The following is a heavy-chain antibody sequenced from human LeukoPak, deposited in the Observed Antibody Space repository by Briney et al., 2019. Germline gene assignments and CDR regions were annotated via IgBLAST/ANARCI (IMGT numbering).Heavy chain of an antibody. V-gene: IGHV3-30*02. D-gene: IGHD3-10*01. CDR2: IRYDGSKK. CDR1: GFTFSSYG. Sequence: GGSLRLSCAASGFTFSSYGMNWVGQAPGKGGGGVAFIRYDGSKKYSADSAKGRFTISRDNAKKSLYLQMNSLRAEDTAVYYCARDSGYYGSGSYPDYWGQGTLVTVSS. J-gene: IGHJ4*02. CDR3: ARDSGYYGSGSYPDY.